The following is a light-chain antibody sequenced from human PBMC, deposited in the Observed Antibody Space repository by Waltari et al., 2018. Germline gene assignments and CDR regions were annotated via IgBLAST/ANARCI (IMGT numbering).Light chain of an antibody. CDR3: SSFTTNDTVL. V-gene: IGLV2-14*03. CDR2: DVK. CDR1: GRDLGPFRY. Sequence: QSALTQPASVSGSPGQSITISCTGTGRDLGPFRYVSWYQQHPGKVPTVVIFDVKNRPSGISNRFSGSKSGNTASLTISGLQPEDEAYYYCSSFTTNDTVLFGGGTKVTVL. J-gene: IGLJ2*01.